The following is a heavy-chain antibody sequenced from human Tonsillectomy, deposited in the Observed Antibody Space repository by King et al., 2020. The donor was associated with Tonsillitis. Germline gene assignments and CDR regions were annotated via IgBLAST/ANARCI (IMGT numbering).Heavy chain of an antibody. CDR3: AKEEVAFDY. J-gene: IGHJ4*02. V-gene: IGHV3-30*18. Sequence: VQLVESGGGVVQPGRSLRLSCAASGFTFSTYAIHWVRQAPGKGLEWVAVISYDGTIKYYADSVKGRFTISRDNSKNTLYLQMNSLRTEDTAVYYCAKEEVAFDYWGQGTLVTVSS. CDR2: ISYDGTIK. CDR1: GFTFSTYA.